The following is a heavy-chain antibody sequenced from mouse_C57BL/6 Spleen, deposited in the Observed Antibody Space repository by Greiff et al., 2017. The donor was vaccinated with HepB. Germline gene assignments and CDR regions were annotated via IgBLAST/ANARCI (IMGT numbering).Heavy chain of an antibody. V-gene: IGHV1-59*01. J-gene: IGHJ1*03. CDR1: GYTFTSYW. CDR3: ARSPELGQGYFDV. CDR2: IDPSDSYT. D-gene: IGHD4-1*01. Sequence: QVQLQQSGAELVRPGTSVKLSCKASGYTFTSYWMHWVKQRPGQGLEWIGVIDPSDSYTNYNQKFKGKATLTVDTSSSTAYMQLSSLTSEDSAVYYCARSPELGQGYFDVWGTGTTVTVSS.